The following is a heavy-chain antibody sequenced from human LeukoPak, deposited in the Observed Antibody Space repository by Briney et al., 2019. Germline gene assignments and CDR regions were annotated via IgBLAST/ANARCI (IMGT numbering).Heavy chain of an antibody. CDR3: AGRSIAVAAYNWFDP. V-gene: IGHV3-21*01. CDR2: ISSSSSYI. D-gene: IGHD6-19*01. Sequence: PGGSLRLSCAASGFTFSSYSMNWVRQAPGKGLEWVSSISSSSSYIYYADSVKGRFTISRDNAKNSLYLQMNSLRAEDTAVYYCAGRSIAVAAYNWFDPWGQGTLVTVSS. J-gene: IGHJ5*02. CDR1: GFTFSSYS.